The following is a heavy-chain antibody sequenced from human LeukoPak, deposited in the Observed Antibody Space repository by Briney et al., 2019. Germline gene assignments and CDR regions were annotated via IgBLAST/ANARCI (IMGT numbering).Heavy chain of an antibody. CDR2: VHLDGRT. D-gene: IGHD6-25*01. CDR1: GGSISSGNW. V-gene: IGHV4-4*02. J-gene: IGHJ4*02. CDR3: AREGGFYRPLDY. Sequence: PSETLSLTCAVSGGSISSGNWWSWIRQPPGKGLEWIGEVHLDGRTNFNPSLKSRLTMSVDLSENHVSLKLTSVTAADTAVYYCAREGGFYRPLDYSGQGTLVTVSS.